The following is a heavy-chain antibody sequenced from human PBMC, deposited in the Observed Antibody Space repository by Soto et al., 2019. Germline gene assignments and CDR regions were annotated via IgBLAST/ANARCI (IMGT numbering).Heavy chain of an antibody. CDR1: GYSFTGDW. D-gene: IGHD6-6*01. CDR3: ARTTESSSSHYYYYGMDV. V-gene: IGHV5-10-1*01. CDR2: IDPSDSYT. Sequence: GASLKSSGKGAGYSFTGDWISWLRQMPVKVLEWMGRIDPSDSYTNYSPSFQGHVTISADKSISTAYLQWSSLKASDTAMYYCARTTESSSSHYYYYGMDVWGQGTTVTVSS. J-gene: IGHJ6*02.